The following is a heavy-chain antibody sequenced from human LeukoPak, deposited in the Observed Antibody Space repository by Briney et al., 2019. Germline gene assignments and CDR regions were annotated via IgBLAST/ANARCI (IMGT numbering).Heavy chain of an antibody. Sequence: SGTLSLTCAVSGGSISSSNWWSWVRQPPGQGLEWIGEIYHSGSTNYNPSLKSRVTISVDKSKNQFSLKLSSVTAADTAVYYCARTSSSWLKNFDYWGQGTLVTVSS. CDR3: ARTSSSWLKNFDY. CDR2: IYHSGST. J-gene: IGHJ4*02. V-gene: IGHV4-4*02. D-gene: IGHD6-13*01. CDR1: GGSISSSNW.